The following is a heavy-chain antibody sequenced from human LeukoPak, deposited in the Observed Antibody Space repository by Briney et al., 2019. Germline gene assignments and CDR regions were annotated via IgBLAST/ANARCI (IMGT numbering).Heavy chain of an antibody. D-gene: IGHD3-16*01. Sequence: GGSLRLSCAASGFTFSNAWMSWVRQAPGKGLEWVGRIKSKTDGGTTDYAAPVKGRFTISRDDSKNTLYLQMNSLKTEDTAVYYCTTDLAVFPVSTDYWGQGTLVTVSS. CDR2: IKSKTDGGTT. J-gene: IGHJ4*02. CDR3: TTDLAVFPVSTDY. CDR1: GFTFSNAW. V-gene: IGHV3-15*01.